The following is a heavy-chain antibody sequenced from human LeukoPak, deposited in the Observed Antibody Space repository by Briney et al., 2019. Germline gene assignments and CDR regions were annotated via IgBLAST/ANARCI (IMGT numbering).Heavy chain of an antibody. D-gene: IGHD6-19*01. Sequence: PGGSLRLSCAASGFTFSSYAMSWVRQAPGKGVEWVSAISGSGGSTYYAGSVKGRFTIYRDNSKNTLYLQMNSLRAEDTAVYYCARVWSSPMVRAFDIWGQGTMVSVSS. CDR2: ISGSGGST. CDR1: GFTFSSYA. V-gene: IGHV3-23*01. J-gene: IGHJ3*02. CDR3: ARVWSSPMVRAFDI.